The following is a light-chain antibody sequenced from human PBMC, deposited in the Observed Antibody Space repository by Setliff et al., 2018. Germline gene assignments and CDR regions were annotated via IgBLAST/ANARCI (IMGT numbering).Light chain of an antibody. CDR1: SSDVGAYDY. Sequence: QSALTQPASVSGSPGQSIAISCTGTSSDVGAYDYVSWYQQHPGKAPKLMIYEVSKRPSGVPDRFSGSKSGNTASLTVSGLQAEDEADYYCSSYAGSNNSPFVFGAGTKVTVL. J-gene: IGLJ1*01. CDR3: SSYAGSNNSPFV. CDR2: EVS. V-gene: IGLV2-8*01.